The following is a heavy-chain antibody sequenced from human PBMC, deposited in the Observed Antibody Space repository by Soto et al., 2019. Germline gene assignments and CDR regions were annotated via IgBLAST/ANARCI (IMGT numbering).Heavy chain of an antibody. V-gene: IGHV1-69*01. CDR3: ARSRVTYYYDRSAFEI. D-gene: IGHD3-22*01. Sequence: QVQLVQSGAEVKKPGSSVKVSCKASGGTFSSYAISWVRQAPGQGLEWMGGIIPIFGTANYAQKFQGRVTMTADESTSTAYMELSSLRSEDTAVYYCARSRVTYYYDRSAFEIWGQGTMVTVSS. CDR2: IIPIFGTA. J-gene: IGHJ3*02. CDR1: GGTFSSYA.